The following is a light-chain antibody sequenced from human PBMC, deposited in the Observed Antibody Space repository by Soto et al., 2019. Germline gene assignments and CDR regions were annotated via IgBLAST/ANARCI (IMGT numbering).Light chain of an antibody. CDR2: DAS. J-gene: IGKJ1*01. CDR1: QSSSNF. CDR3: KQYDSYSSGP. Sequence: DIQITQSPSSLSASVGDRVNITCRASQSSSNFLNWYQQKPGKAPKVLIFDASSLKTGVPSRFSGSGSGTEFTLTISNLQHDDFAAYYCKQYDSYSSGPFGQGTKVDIK. V-gene: IGKV1-5*01.